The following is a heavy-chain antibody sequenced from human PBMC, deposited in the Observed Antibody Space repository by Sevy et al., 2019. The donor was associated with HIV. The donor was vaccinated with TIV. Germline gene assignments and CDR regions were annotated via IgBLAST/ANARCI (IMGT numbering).Heavy chain of an antibody. D-gene: IGHD3-10*01. CDR1: GFTFSSYA. Sequence: GGSLRLSCAASGFTFSSYAMSWVRQAPGKGLEWVSAISGSGGSTYYADSVKGRFTISRDNSKNTLYLQMNSLRAEDTAVYYCAKDRFVVRGDPLMVFDYWGQGTLVTVSS. J-gene: IGHJ4*02. V-gene: IGHV3-23*01. CDR2: ISGSGGST. CDR3: AKDRFVVRGDPLMVFDY.